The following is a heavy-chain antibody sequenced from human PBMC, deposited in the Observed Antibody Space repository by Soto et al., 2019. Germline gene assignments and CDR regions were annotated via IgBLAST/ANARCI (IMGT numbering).Heavy chain of an antibody. D-gene: IGHD2-15*01. CDR1: GGSLSSGDYY. CDR2: IYYSGST. J-gene: IGHJ6*02. Sequence: LSLTCTVSGGSLSSGDYYWSWIRQPPGKGLEWIGYIYYSGSTYYNPSLKSRVTISVDTSKNQFSLKLSSVTAADTAVYYCARDHCSGGSCYYYYGMDVWGQGTTVTVSS. V-gene: IGHV4-30-4*01. CDR3: ARDHCSGGSCYYYYGMDV.